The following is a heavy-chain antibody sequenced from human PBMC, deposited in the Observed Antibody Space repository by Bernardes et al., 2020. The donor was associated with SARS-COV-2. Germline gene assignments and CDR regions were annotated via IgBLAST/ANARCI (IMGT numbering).Heavy chain of an antibody. Sequence: SETLSLTCTVSGGSVSSGSYYWSWIRQPPGKGLEWIGYISYSGSTNYNPSLKSRVTISVDTSKNQFSLKLSSVTAADTAVYYCARGYSSSWGDNWFDPWGQGTLVTVSS. V-gene: IGHV4-61*01. CDR1: GGSVSSGSYY. D-gene: IGHD6-13*01. CDR2: ISYSGST. CDR3: ARGYSSSWGDNWFDP. J-gene: IGHJ5*02.